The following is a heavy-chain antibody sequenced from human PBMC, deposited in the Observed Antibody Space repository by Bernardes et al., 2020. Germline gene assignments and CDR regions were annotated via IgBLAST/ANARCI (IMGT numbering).Heavy chain of an antibody. V-gene: IGHV4-59*08. Sequence: SETLSLTCTVSGGSISSYYWTWIRQPPGKGLEWIGYIYYSGSTNYNPSLKSRVTISVDTAKNQFSLKLSSVTAADTAVYYCARPAYPQQLLPVYWGQGTLVTVSS. CDR2: IYYSGST. J-gene: IGHJ4*02. CDR1: GGSISSYY. CDR3: ARPAYPQQLLPVY. D-gene: IGHD6-13*01.